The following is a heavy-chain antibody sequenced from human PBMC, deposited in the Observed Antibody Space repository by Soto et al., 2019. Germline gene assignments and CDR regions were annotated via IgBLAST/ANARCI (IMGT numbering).Heavy chain of an antibody. V-gene: IGHV3-7*01. Sequence: GKGLEWVANIKQDGSEKYYVDSVKGRFTISRDNAKNSLYLQMNSLRAEDTVVYYCASCLRGRLDVFAIWGQGSMVLVSS. CDR2: IKQDGSEK. CDR3: ASCLRGRLDVFAI. J-gene: IGHJ3*02. D-gene: IGHD4-17*01.